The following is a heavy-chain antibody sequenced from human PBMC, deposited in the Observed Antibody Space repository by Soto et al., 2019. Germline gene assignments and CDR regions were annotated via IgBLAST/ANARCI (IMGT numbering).Heavy chain of an antibody. Sequence: QVQLVESGGGVVQPGRSLRLSCAASGFTFSSYGMHWVRQAPGKGLEWVAVIWYDGSNKYYADSVKGRFTISRDNSKNTLDLQMNSLRAEDTAVYYCARDLEYGGNSGYYYYGMDVWGQGTTVTVSS. CDR2: IWYDGSNK. CDR1: GFTFSSYG. CDR3: ARDLEYGGNSGYYYYGMDV. V-gene: IGHV3-33*01. D-gene: IGHD2-21*02. J-gene: IGHJ6*02.